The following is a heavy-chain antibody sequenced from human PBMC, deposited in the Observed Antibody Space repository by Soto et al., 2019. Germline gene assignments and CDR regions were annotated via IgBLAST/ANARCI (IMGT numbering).Heavy chain of an antibody. D-gene: IGHD4-4*01. Sequence: GGSLRLSCAASGFTFDDYTMHWVRQAPGKGLEWVSLISWDGGSTYYADSVKGRFTISRDNSKNSLYLQMNSLRTEDTALYYCAKDSYSPYYYYYGMDVWGQGTTVTVSS. CDR3: AKDSYSPYYYYYGMDV. CDR2: ISWDGGST. J-gene: IGHJ6*02. V-gene: IGHV3-43*01. CDR1: GFTFDDYT.